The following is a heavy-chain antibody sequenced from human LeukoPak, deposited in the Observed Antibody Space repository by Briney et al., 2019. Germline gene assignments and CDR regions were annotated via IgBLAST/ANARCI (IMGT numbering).Heavy chain of an antibody. V-gene: IGHV4-4*09. CDR1: GGSISSYY. CDR3: ARAVRGVMQP. Sequence: PSETLSLTCTVSGGSISSYYWSWIRQPPGKGLEWIGYIYTSGSTNYNPSLKSRVTISVDTSKNQFSLKLSSVTAADTAVYYCARAVRGVMQPWGQGTLVTVSS. D-gene: IGHD3-10*01. J-gene: IGHJ5*02. CDR2: IYTSGST.